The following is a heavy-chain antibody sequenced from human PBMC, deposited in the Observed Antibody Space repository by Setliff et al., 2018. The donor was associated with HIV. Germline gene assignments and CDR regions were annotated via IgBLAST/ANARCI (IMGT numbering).Heavy chain of an antibody. CDR3: ALDLPGPAITSGWMKNWFDP. V-gene: IGHV1-69*13. Sequence: SVKVSCKASGGTFSSYAISWVRQAPRQGLEWMGGIIPIFGTANYAQKFQGRVTITADESTSTAYMELSSLRSEDTALYYCALDLPGPAITSGWMKNWFDPWGQGTLVTVSS. CDR1: GGTFSSYA. J-gene: IGHJ5*02. CDR2: IIPIFGTA. D-gene: IGHD6-19*01.